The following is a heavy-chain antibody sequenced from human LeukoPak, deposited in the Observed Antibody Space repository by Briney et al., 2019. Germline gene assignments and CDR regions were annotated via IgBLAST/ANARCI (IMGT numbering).Heavy chain of an antibody. D-gene: IGHD2-2*02. V-gene: IGHV1-46*01. Sequence: ASVKVSCKASGYTFTSYYMHWVRQAPGQGLEWMGIINPSGGSTSYAQKFQGRVTMTRDTSMSTVYMELSSLRSEDTAVYYCARDPIFCSSTSCYMADYWGQGTLVTVSS. CDR1: GYTFTSYY. CDR3: ARDPIFCSSTSCYMADY. J-gene: IGHJ4*02. CDR2: INPSGGST.